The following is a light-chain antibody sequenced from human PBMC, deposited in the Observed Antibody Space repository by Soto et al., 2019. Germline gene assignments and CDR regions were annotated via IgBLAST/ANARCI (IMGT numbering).Light chain of an antibody. CDR3: CSYAGSSTYV. Sequence: QSVLTQPASVSGSPGQSITISCTGTSSDVVNDLLVSWYQQQPGKAPKLMIYEGSKRPSGVSNRFSGSKSGNTASLTISGLQAEDEADYYCCSYAGSSTYVFGTGTKLTVL. J-gene: IGLJ1*01. V-gene: IGLV2-23*01. CDR2: EGS. CDR1: SSDVVNDLL.